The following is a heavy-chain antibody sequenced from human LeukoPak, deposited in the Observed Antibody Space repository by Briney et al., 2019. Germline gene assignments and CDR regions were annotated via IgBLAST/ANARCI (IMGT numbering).Heavy chain of an antibody. V-gene: IGHV4-31*03. Sequence: KSSETLSLTCTVSGGSISSGGYYWSWIRQHPGKGLEWIGYIDYSGSTYYNPSLKSRFTISVDTSKNQFSLKLSSVTAADTAVYYCAAYYYDSSGYFNWFDPWGQGTLVTVSS. D-gene: IGHD3-22*01. CDR1: GGSISSGGYY. J-gene: IGHJ5*02. CDR2: IDYSGST. CDR3: AAYYYDSSGYFNWFDP.